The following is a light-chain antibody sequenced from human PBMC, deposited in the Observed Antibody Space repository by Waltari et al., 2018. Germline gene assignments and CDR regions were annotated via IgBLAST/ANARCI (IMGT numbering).Light chain of an antibody. Sequence: QSVLTQPPSASGTPGQRVTISCSGSRTHIGSDNVNWYQKVPGTAPKLLIYSTNQRPSGVPDRFSGSKSGTSASLAISGLQSEDEAEYYCAAWDDSLNGLFGGGTKLTVL. J-gene: IGLJ2*01. CDR1: RTHIGSDN. CDR3: AAWDDSLNGL. V-gene: IGLV1-44*01. CDR2: STN.